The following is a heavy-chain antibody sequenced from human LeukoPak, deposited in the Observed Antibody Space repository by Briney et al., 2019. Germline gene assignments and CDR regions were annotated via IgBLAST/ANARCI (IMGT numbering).Heavy chain of an antibody. CDR3: AVDCSGGSCYYEDFDY. Sequence: GGSLRLSCAASGFTFSSYSMNWVRQAPGKGLEWVSSISSSSSYIYYADSVKGRFTISRDNAKNSLYLQMNSLRAEDTAVYYRAVDCSGGSCYYEDFDYWGQGTLVTVSS. CDR2: ISSSSSYI. D-gene: IGHD2-15*01. V-gene: IGHV3-21*01. J-gene: IGHJ4*02. CDR1: GFTFSSYS.